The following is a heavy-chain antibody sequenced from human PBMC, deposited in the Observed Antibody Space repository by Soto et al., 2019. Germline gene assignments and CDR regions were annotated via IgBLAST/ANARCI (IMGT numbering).Heavy chain of an antibody. CDR2: INSDGSSS. D-gene: IGHD6-6*01. J-gene: IGHJ6*02. V-gene: IGHV3-74*01. CDR3: ARELAARALPPSSLMDV. CDR1: GFAMSSHW. Sequence: GGSLGLSCAASGFAMSSHWMHGVRRAPGKGLVGVSRINSDGSSSSYAESVKGRFTISRDNAKNTLYLQMSSLRAEDTALYYCARELAARALPPSSLMDVWGQGTTVTVSS.